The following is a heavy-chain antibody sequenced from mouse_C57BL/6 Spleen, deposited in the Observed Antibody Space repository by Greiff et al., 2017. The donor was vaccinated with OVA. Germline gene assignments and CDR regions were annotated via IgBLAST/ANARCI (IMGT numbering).Heavy chain of an antibody. D-gene: IGHD2-3*01. V-gene: IGHV5-6*01. CDR3: ARHFYLDLPDY. CDR1: GFTFSSYG. Sequence: EVKLMESGGDLVKPGGSLKLSCAASGFTFSSYGMSWVRQTPDKRLEWVATISSGGSYTYYPDSVKGRFTISRDNAKNTLYLQMSSLKSEDTAMYYCARHFYLDLPDYWGQGTTLTVSS. J-gene: IGHJ2*01. CDR2: ISSGGSYT.